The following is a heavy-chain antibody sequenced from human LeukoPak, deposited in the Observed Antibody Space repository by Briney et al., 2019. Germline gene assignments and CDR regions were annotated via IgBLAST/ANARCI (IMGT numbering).Heavy chain of an antibody. CDR1: GFTFDDYL. J-gene: IGHJ3*02. CDR2: ISWDGDIT. D-gene: IGHD3-22*01. Sequence: PGGSLRLSCAASGFTFDDYLIHWVRQAPGKGLEWVSLISWDGDITYYADCVKGRFTISRDNSKNSLYLQMNSLRTEDTALYYCARARGLIGGAFDIWGQGTVVTVSS. V-gene: IGHV3-43*01. CDR3: ARARGLIGGAFDI.